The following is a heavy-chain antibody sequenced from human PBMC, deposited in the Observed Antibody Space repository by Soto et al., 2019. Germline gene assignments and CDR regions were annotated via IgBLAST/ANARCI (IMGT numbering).Heavy chain of an antibody. V-gene: IGHV1-3*01. CDR2: INAGNGNT. J-gene: IGHJ6*02. D-gene: IGHD2-21*02. CDR3: ERDLSVGVLTNGHFGVDV. Sequence: QVRLVQSGTEVKKPGASVMVSCKATGYTFANYAIHWVRQATGQDFEWMGWINAGNGNTRNSQKCQGRVTFNRDTSSTTAHMEVGSPRFEDTAVYYCERDLSVGVLTNGHFGVDVVGQGTTVIVSS. CDR1: GYTFANYA.